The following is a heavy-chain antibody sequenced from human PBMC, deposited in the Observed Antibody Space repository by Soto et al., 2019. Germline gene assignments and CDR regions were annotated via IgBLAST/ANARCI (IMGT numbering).Heavy chain of an antibody. Sequence: ASVKVSCKASGYTFTSYGISWVRQAPGQGLEWMGWISAYNGNTNYAQKLQGRVTMTTDTSTSTAYMELRSLRSDDTAVYYCAREGTYCSGGSCYRNWFEPWGQGTLVTVSS. D-gene: IGHD2-15*01. CDR2: ISAYNGNT. V-gene: IGHV1-18*01. J-gene: IGHJ5*02. CDR1: GYTFTSYG. CDR3: AREGTYCSGGSCYRNWFEP.